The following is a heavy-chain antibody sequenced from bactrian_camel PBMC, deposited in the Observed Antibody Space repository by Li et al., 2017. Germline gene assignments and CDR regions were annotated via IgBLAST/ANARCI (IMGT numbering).Heavy chain of an antibody. CDR2: IYTSGAAS. J-gene: IGHJ4*01. Sequence: HVQLVESGGGSVEAGGSLRLSCVVSGTWSPTRCVAWFRQTPGNERERLAGIYTSGAASDFADAVQGRFTFARDEARTTVYLQMNTLKPEDTGTYYCAAPTVYGCPAHQSGYTYWGQGTQVTVS. V-gene: IGHV3-3*01. D-gene: IGHD3*01. CDR3: AAPTVYGCPAHQSGYTY. CDR1: GTWSPTRC.